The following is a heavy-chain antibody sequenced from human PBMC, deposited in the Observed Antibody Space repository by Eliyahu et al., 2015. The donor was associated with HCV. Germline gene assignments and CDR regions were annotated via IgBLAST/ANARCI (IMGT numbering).Heavy chain of an antibody. CDR3: ASGGGGIAVAGTGGWFDP. V-gene: IGHV4-59*01. CDR1: GXSIXXYY. D-gene: IGHD6-19*01. CDR2: IHYXGST. J-gene: IGHJ5*02. Sequence: QVQLQESGPGLVQPSXTXSLTCXVSGXSIXXYYWSWIRQPPGKGLEWIGYIHYXGSTNYNPSLKSRVTISVDTSKXQFSLKLSSVTAADTAVYYCASGGGGIAVAGTGGWFDPWGQGTLITVSS.